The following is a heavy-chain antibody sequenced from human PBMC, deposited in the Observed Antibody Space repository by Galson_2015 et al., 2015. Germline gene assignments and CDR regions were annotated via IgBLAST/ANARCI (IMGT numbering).Heavy chain of an antibody. Sequence: QSGAEVKKPGESLRISCKGSGYSFTSYWISWVRQMPGKGLEWMGRIDPSDSYTNYSPSFQGHVTISADKSISTAYLQWSSLKASDTAMYYCARLGLDYYDSSGYPTTEDEIFDYWGQGTLVPVSS. D-gene: IGHD3-22*01. V-gene: IGHV5-10-1*01. CDR2: IDPSDSYT. J-gene: IGHJ4*02. CDR1: GYSFTSYW. CDR3: ARLGLDYYDSSGYPTTEDEIFDY.